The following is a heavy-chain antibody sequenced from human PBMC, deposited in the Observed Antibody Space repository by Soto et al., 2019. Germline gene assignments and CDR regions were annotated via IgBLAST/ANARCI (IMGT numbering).Heavy chain of an antibody. CDR1: GGSFSGYY. CDR2: INHSGST. V-gene: IGHV4-34*01. J-gene: IGHJ3*02. Sequence: SETLSLTCAVYGGSFSGYYWSWIRQPPGKGLEWIGEINHSGSTNYSPSLKSRVTISVDTSKNQFSLKLSSVTAADTAVYYCARRSPGGRIAAAGTRVARPGAFDIWGQGTMVTVSS. D-gene: IGHD6-13*01. CDR3: ARRSPGGRIAAAGTRVARPGAFDI.